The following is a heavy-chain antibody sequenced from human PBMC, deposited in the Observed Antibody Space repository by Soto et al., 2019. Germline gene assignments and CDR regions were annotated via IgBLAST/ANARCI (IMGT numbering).Heavy chain of an antibody. D-gene: IGHD3-22*01. CDR1: GGSISSGGYS. CDR2: IYYSGST. J-gene: IGHJ4*02. V-gene: IGHV4-30-4*07. Sequence: SETLSLTCAVSGGSISSGGYSWSWIRQPPGKGLEWIGYIYYSGSTNYNPSLKSRVTISVDTSKNQFSLKLSSVTAADTAVYYCASLFSDYYDSSGYAVRDYWGQGTLVTVSS. CDR3: ASLFSDYYDSSGYAVRDY.